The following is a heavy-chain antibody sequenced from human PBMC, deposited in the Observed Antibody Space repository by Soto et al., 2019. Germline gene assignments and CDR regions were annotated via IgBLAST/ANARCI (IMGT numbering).Heavy chain of an antibody. J-gene: IGHJ4*02. V-gene: IGHV1-58*02. CDR3: AAAITMVRGVIIPLFDY. Sequence: SVKVSCKASGFTFTSSAMQWVRQARGQRLEWIGWIVVGSGNTNYAQKFQERVTITRDMSTSTAYMELSSLRSEDTAVYYCAAAITMVRGVIIPLFDYWGQGTLVTVSS. CDR1: GFTFTSSA. CDR2: IVVGSGNT. D-gene: IGHD3-10*01.